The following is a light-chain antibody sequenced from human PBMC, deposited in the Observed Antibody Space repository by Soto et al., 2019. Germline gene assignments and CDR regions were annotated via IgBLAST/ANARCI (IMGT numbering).Light chain of an antibody. V-gene: IGLV2-14*01. J-gene: IGLJ3*02. CDR1: SSDVGGYDY. Sequence: QSALTQPASVCGSPGQSITISCTGSSSDVGGYDYVSWFQQHPGRAPKLLIYEVITRPSGVSTRFSGSKSANTASLTISGLQPEDEADFYCSSFTSSRTWVFGGGTKLTVL. CDR2: EVI. CDR3: SSFTSSRTWV.